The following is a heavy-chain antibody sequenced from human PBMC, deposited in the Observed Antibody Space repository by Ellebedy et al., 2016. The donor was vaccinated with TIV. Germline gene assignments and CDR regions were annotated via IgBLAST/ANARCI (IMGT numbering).Heavy chain of an antibody. D-gene: IGHD3-10*01. Sequence: AASVKVSCKASGYTFTSYDINWVRQATGQGLEWMGWMNPNSGNTGYAQKFQGRVTITRNTSISTAYMELSSLRSEDTAVYYCARVYGSGSYLYYYYGMDFWGQGTTVTVSS. J-gene: IGHJ6*02. CDR2: MNPNSGNT. CDR1: GYTFTSYD. CDR3: ARVYGSGSYLYYYYGMDF. V-gene: IGHV1-8*03.